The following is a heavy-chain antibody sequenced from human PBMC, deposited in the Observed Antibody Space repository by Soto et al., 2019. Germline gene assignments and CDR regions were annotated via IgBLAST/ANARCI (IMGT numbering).Heavy chain of an antibody. V-gene: IGHV3-33*01. CDR1: GFTFKNYG. J-gene: IGHJ4*02. CDR2: VYYDGSNQ. Sequence: QVQLVESGGGVAQPGTSLRLSCAASGFTFKNYGMHWVRQAPGKGLEWVAIVYYDGSNQYYADSVKGRFTISRDNSKNTLYLQMNSLRVDDTAMYYCARDLSDYWGQGTLVTVSS. CDR3: ARDLSDY.